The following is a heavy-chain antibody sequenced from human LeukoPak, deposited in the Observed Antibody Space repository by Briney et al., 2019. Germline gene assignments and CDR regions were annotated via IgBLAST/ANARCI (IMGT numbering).Heavy chain of an antibody. CDR3: AKGLVVGSSWSAYDY. V-gene: IGHV3-23*01. D-gene: IGHD6-13*01. CDR1: GFTFSNYA. J-gene: IGHJ4*02. CDR2: ISGSGDTT. Sequence: GGSLRLSCAASGFTFSNYAMTCVRQAPGKGREWVSVISGSGDTTYYADSVKGRFTISRDNSKNTLYLQMNSLRAEDTAVYYCAKGLVVGSSWSAYDYWGQGTLATVSS.